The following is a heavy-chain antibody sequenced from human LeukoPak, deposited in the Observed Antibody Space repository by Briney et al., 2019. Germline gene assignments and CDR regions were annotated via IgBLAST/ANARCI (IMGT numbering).Heavy chain of an antibody. CDR2: IYYSGSS. Sequence: SETLSLTCTVSGGSISTGGYSWSWIRQHPGKGLEWIGNIYYSGSSYYNPSLKSRVTISVDTSRNQLSLNLSSVTAADTAVYYCARGMVTSMAYYFDYWAREPWSPSPQ. CDR3: ARGMVTSMAYYFDY. CDR1: GGSISTGGYS. D-gene: IGHD5-18*01. V-gene: IGHV4-31*03. J-gene: IGHJ4*02.